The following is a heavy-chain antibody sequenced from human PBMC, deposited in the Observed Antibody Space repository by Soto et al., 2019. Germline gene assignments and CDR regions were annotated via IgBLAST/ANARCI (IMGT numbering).Heavy chain of an antibody. CDR3: TKEYIVGTTWGYFES. CDR1: GFIFSTYG. J-gene: IGHJ4*02. V-gene: IGHV3-30*18. CDR2: ISYDGSNE. Sequence: QVQLVQSGGGVVQPGRSLRLSCVASGFIFSTYGMHWVRQVPGKGLEWVAHISYDGSNEYYVDSVKGRFTVSRDNAKNTLDLQMNGLKTEDTALYYCTKEYIVGTTWGYFESWGQGALVIVSS. D-gene: IGHD1-1*01.